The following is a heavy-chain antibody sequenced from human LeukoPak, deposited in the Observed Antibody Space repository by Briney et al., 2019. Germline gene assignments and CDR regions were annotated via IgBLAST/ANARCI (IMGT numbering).Heavy chain of an antibody. CDR3: ARGATFYSDSSGYLGPFYFDY. D-gene: IGHD3-22*01. J-gene: IGHJ4*02. CDR1: GDSVSINSVA. CDR2: TYYKSKWLN. V-gene: IGHV6-1*01. Sequence: SQTLSLTCAISGDSVSINSVAWNWIRQSPSRGLEWLGRTYYKSKWLNDYAGSVKSRITINSDTSKNQFSLQLNSMTPEDTAVYYCARGATFYSDSSGYLGPFYFDYWGQGTQVTVSS.